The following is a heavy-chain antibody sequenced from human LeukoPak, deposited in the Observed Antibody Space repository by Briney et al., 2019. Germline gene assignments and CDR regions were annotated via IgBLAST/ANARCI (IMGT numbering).Heavy chain of an antibody. CDR2: IRYDGSNK. V-gene: IGHV3-30*02. CDR3: AKVYSSSSRYYYYYMDV. CDR1: GFTFSSYG. D-gene: IGHD6-13*01. J-gene: IGHJ6*03. Sequence: SGGSLRLSCAASGFTFSSYGMHWVRQAPGKGLEWVAFIRYDGSNKYYADSVKGRFTISRDNSKNTLYLQMNSLRAEDTAVYYCAKVYSSSSRYYYYYMDVWGKGTTVTISS.